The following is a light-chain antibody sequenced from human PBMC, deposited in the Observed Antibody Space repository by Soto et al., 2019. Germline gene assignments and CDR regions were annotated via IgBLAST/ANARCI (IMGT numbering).Light chain of an antibody. CDR1: QSVSSN. CDR2: GAS. Sequence: EIVMTQSPATLSVSPGASATLSCRASQSVSSNLAWYQQKPGQAPRLIIYGASTRATGIPARFSGSGSGTEFTLTISSLQPEDFAVYYCQQYNNRPRTFGQGTKVDIK. CDR3: QQYNNRPRT. V-gene: IGKV3-15*01. J-gene: IGKJ1*01.